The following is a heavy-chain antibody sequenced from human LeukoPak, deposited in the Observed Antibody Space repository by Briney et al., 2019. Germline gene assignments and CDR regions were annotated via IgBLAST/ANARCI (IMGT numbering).Heavy chain of an antibody. D-gene: IGHD6-19*01. V-gene: IGHV4-38-2*02. CDR3: ARVADYSSGWYDY. CDR2: IYYSGST. Sequence: SETLSLTCTVSGYSISSGYYWGWIRQPPGKGLEWIGSIYYSGSTYYNPSLKSRVTISVDTSKNQFSLKLSSVTAADTAVYYCARVADYSSGWYDYWGQGTLVTVSS. J-gene: IGHJ4*02. CDR1: GYSISSGYY.